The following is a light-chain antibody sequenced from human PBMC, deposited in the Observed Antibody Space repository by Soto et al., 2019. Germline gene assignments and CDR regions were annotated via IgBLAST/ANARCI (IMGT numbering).Light chain of an antibody. J-gene: IGKJ1*01. CDR2: GAS. CDR3: QQYGTSFWT. Sequence: IVLTQSPGTLSLSPGERATLSCRTSQSVSSNYLAWYQQKPGQAPRLLIYGASTRTTGIPDRFSGSGSGTDFTLTINRLEPEDFAVYYCQQYGTSFWTFGQGTKVDIK. V-gene: IGKV3-20*01. CDR1: QSVSSNY.